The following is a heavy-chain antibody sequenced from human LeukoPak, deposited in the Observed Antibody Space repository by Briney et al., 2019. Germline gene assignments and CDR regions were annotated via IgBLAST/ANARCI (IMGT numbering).Heavy chain of an antibody. CDR3: ARCRRDDYVWGSYRYTPLLYDY. CDR1: GGSISSGGYY. Sequence: PSETLSLTCTVSGGSISSGGYYWSWIRQHPGKGLEWIGYIYYSGSTHYNPSLKSRVTISVDTSKNQFSLKLSSVTAADTAVYYCARCRRDDYVWGSYRYTPLLYDYWGQGTLVTVSS. J-gene: IGHJ4*02. D-gene: IGHD3-16*02. V-gene: IGHV4-31*03. CDR2: IYYSGST.